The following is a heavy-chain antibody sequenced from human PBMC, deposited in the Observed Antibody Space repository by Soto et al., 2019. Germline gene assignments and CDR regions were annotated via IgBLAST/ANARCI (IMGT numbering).Heavy chain of an antibody. D-gene: IGHD6-19*01. CDR2: ITSHGHIT. V-gene: IGHV3-64D*06. J-gene: IGHJ5*02. CDR3: AREAGTWHLPLNWFDP. Sequence: GGSLRLSCSASGFTFSNYDMVWVRQAPGKGLEYISAITSHGHITYYADSVKGRFTISRDNSKNTLSLQMSSLRDEDTAVYYCAREAGTWHLPLNWFDPWGQGTLVTVSS. CDR1: GFTFSNYD.